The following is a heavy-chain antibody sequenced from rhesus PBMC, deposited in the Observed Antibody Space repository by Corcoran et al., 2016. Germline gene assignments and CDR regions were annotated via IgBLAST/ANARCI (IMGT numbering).Heavy chain of an antibody. D-gene: IGHD4-29*01. J-gene: IGHJ6*01. V-gene: IGHV5S1*01. CDR1: GYSFTSSW. Sequence: EVQLVQSGAEVKRPGESLRISCKTSGYSFTSSWISWVRQMPGKGLEWMGSILPVDFDTRYSPSFQGQVTISADKSISATYLQWSSLKASDTATYYCAKYGSSYNYGLDSWGQGVVVTVSS. CDR2: ILPVDFDT. CDR3: AKYGSSYNYGLDS.